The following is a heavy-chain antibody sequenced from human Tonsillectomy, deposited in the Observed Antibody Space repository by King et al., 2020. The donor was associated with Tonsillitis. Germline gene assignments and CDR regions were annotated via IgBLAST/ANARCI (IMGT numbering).Heavy chain of an antibody. CDR3: AREYRVVVGGIDYYYGMDV. CDR1: GFIFNDYY. Sequence: VQLVESGGGLVKPGGSLRLSCAASGFIFNDYYMSWIRQAPGKGLEWVSYISPSNRYINYGDSVKGRFTISRDDSKNSLYLQMNSLRAEDTAVYYCAREYRVVVGGIDYYYGMDVWGQGTTVTVSS. J-gene: IGHJ6*02. CDR2: ISPSNRYI. V-gene: IGHV3-11*06. D-gene: IGHD2-15*01.